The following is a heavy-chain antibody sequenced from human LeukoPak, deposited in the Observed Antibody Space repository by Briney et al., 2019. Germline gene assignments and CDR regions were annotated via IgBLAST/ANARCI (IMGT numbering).Heavy chain of an antibody. CDR1: GFTFDDYA. D-gene: IGHD2-2*01. Sequence: PGRSLRLSCAASGFTFDDYAMHWVRQAPGKGLEWVSGISWNSGSIGYADSVKGRFTVSRDNAKNSLYLQMNSLRAEDTAVYYCANHLACGSTHCPPFDYWGQGTLVTVSS. CDR2: ISWNSGSI. J-gene: IGHJ4*02. CDR3: ANHLACGSTHCPPFDY. V-gene: IGHV3-9*01.